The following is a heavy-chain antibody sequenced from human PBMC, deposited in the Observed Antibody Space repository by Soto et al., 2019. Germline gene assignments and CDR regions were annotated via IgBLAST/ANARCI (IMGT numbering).Heavy chain of an antibody. D-gene: IGHD3-16*01. Sequence: QVQLVQSGAEVKKPGASVKVSCKASGYTFTNFGISWVRQAPGQGLEWMGWISAYNGNTNYAQNFQGRATMTTDTSTSTAYMEPRSLRSDDTGVYHCVGGGTPIAYWGQGTLVAVSS. CDR3: VGGGTPIAY. CDR2: ISAYNGNT. J-gene: IGHJ4*02. V-gene: IGHV1-18*01. CDR1: GYTFTNFG.